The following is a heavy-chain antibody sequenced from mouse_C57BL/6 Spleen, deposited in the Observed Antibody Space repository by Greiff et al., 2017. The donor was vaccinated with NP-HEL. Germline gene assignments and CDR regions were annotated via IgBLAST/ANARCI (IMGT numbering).Heavy chain of an antibody. D-gene: IGHD1-1*01. V-gene: IGHV14-2*01. Sequence: EVKLVESGAELVKPGASVKLSCTASGFNIKDYYMHWVKQRTEQGLEWIGRIDPEDGETKYAPKFQGKATITADTSSNTAYLQLSSLTSEETAVYYCARGTVVADWYFDVWGTGTTVTVSS. J-gene: IGHJ1*03. CDR2: IDPEDGET. CDR3: ARGTVVADWYFDV. CDR1: GFNIKDYY.